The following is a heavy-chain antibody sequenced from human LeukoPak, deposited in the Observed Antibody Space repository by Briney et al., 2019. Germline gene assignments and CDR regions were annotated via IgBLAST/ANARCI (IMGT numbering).Heavy chain of an antibody. CDR1: GGSISSSNW. J-gene: IGHJ3*02. Sequence: SETLSLTCAVSGGSISSSNWWSWVRQPPGKGLEWIGEIYHSGSTNYNPSLNSRVTISVDKSTHQFSLKLSSVTAADTAVYYCARFSSIAAAGTSAAFDIWGQGTMVTVSS. D-gene: IGHD6-13*01. V-gene: IGHV4-4*02. CDR3: ARFSSIAAAGTSAAFDI. CDR2: IYHSGST.